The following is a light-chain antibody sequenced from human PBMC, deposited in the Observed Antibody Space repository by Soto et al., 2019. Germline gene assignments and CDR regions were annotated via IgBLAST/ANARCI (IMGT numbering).Light chain of an antibody. CDR3: QQYADSPIT. V-gene: IGKV3-20*01. Sequence: EIVLTQSPGTLSLSPGEGATLSCRANQSVSSSNLAWHQQKPGQAPRLLIYGASTRAYGIPDRFSGSESGTDFTLSISRLEPEDFAVYFCQQYADSPITFGQGTRLEIK. J-gene: IGKJ5*01. CDR2: GAS. CDR1: QSVSSSN.